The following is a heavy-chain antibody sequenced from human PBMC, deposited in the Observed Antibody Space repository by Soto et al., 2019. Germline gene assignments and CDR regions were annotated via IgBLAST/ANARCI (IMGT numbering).Heavy chain of an antibody. CDR1: GGSISRYY. CDR2: IYYSGST. V-gene: IGHV4-59*01. D-gene: IGHD3-16*01. J-gene: IGHJ4*02. CDR3: ARRYGGNFDY. Sequence: SETLSLTCTGSGGSISRYYSSWIRQPPGKGLEWIGYIYYSGSTNYNPSLKSRVTISVDTSKNQFSLKLSSVTAADTAVYYCARRYGGNFDYWGQGTLVTVSS.